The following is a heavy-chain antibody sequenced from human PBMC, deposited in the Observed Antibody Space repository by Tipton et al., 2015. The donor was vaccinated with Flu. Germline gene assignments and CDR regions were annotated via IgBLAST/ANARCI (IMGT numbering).Heavy chain of an antibody. Sequence: TLSLTCTVSGGSISSGSYYWGWIRQPAGKGLEWIGRIYTSGSTNYNPSLKSRVTISVDTSKNQFSLKLSSVTAADTAVYYCASEGFDSSGYRAGDAFDIWGQGTMVTVSS. D-gene: IGHD3-22*01. CDR2: IYTSGST. J-gene: IGHJ3*02. CDR1: GGSISSGSYY. V-gene: IGHV4-61*02. CDR3: ASEGFDSSGYRAGDAFDI.